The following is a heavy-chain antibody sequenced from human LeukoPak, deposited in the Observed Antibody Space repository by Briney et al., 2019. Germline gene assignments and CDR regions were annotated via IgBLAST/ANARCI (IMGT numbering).Heavy chain of an antibody. CDR3: AKVAIWYLFDY. Sequence: HPGGSLRLSCAASGFTFSTYAMTWVRQAPGKGLEWVSAISGSGGSTYYADSVKGRFTISRDNSKNTLYLQMNSLRVEDTAVYYCAKVAIWYLFDYWGQGTLVTVSS. D-gene: IGHD6-13*01. V-gene: IGHV3-23*01. CDR2: ISGSGGST. CDR1: GFTFSTYA. J-gene: IGHJ4*02.